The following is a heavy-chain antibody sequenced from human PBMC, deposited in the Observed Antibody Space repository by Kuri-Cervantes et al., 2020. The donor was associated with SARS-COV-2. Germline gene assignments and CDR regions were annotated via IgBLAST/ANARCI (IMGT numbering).Heavy chain of an antibody. D-gene: IGHD2-2*01. CDR2: IKQDGSEK. V-gene: IGHV3-7*05. CDR3: ARTYIVVVPAATFDY. CDR1: GFTFSSYW. J-gene: IGHJ4*02. Sequence: GESLKISCAASGFTFSSYWMSWVRQAPGKGLEWVANIKQDGSEKYYVDSVKGRFTISRDNAKNSLYLQMNSLRAEATAVYYCARTYIVVVPAATFDYWGQGTLVTVSS.